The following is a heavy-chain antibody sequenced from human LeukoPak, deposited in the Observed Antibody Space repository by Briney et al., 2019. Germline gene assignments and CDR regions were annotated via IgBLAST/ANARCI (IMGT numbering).Heavy chain of an antibody. D-gene: IGHD1-26*01. Sequence: GGSLRLSCAASGFTFSSYAMSWVRQAPGKGLEWVSAISGTGGSTYYAHSVKGRFTISRDNSKNTLYLQMNSLRAEDTAVYYCAKAVVGEDFDYWGQGTLVTVSS. CDR2: ISGTGGST. J-gene: IGHJ4*02. CDR1: GFTFSSYA. V-gene: IGHV3-23*01. CDR3: AKAVVGEDFDY.